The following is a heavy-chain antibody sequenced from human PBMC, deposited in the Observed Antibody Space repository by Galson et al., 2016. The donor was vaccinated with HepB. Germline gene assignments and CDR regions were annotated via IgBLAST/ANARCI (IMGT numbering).Heavy chain of an antibody. D-gene: IGHD4-17*01. CDR2: MSGVGT. Sequence: SLRLSCATSGFSFSTYDMSWVRQAPGKGLEWVSGMSGVGTYYADSVKGRFTISRDNSKNTLYLQMDSLRAEDTAVYYCAKENTVTRENTVTTLSNYYVWDAWGQGTTVTVSS. V-gene: IGHV3-23*01. J-gene: IGHJ6*02. CDR1: GFSFSTYD. CDR3: AKENTVTRENTVTTLSNYYVWDA.